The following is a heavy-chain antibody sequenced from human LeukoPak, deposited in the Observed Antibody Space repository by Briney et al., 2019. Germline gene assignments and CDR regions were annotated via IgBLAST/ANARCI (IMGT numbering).Heavy chain of an antibody. CDR2: IYYSGST. CDR3: ARSVLLWFGELSPFDI. J-gene: IGHJ3*02. D-gene: IGHD3-10*01. V-gene: IGHV4-59*11. Sequence: SETLSLTCTVSGGSISSHYWSWIRQPPGNGLEGMGDIYYSGSTNYNPSLKSRVTISVATSKNQFSLKLSSVTAADTAVYYCARSVLLWFGELSPFDIWGQGTMVTVSS. CDR1: GGSISSHY.